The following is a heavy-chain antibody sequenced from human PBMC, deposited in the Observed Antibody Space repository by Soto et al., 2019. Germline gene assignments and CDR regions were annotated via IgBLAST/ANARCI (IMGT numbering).Heavy chain of an antibody. J-gene: IGHJ4*02. D-gene: IGHD6-19*01. Sequence: ASVKVSCKASGYTFTSYGISWVRQAPGQGLEWMGWISTYNGNTNYAQKLQGRVTMTTDTSTSTAYMELRSLRSDDTAVYYCVRVWSSGWAFDYWGEGTLVTVSS. V-gene: IGHV1-18*01. CDR2: ISTYNGNT. CDR1: GYTFTSYG. CDR3: VRVWSSGWAFDY.